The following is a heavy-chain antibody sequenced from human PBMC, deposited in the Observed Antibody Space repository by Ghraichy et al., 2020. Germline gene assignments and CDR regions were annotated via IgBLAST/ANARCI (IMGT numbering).Heavy chain of an antibody. CDR3: ARIEESNSDRAIDY. Sequence: GGSLRLSCAASGFTFSTYQMNWVRQAPGKGLEWISFISAIGATTYYAESVKGRFTISRDIAKNSLYLQMTSLRAEDTAVYYCARIEESNSDRAIDYWGPGTLVTVSS. CDR2: ISAIGATT. V-gene: IGHV3-48*03. J-gene: IGHJ4*02. D-gene: IGHD4-11*01. CDR1: GFTFSTYQ.